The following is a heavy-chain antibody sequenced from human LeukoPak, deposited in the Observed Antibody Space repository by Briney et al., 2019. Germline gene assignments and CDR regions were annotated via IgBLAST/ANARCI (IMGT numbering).Heavy chain of an antibody. CDR2: MYPGDSQT. V-gene: IGHV5-51*01. CDR1: GYGFSGFW. J-gene: IGHJ5*02. D-gene: IGHD3-10*01. Sequence: GESLKISCKAYGYGFSGFWIGWVRQMPGKGLGWMGIMYPGDSQTRYSPSFQGQVTMSADKSVSTAYLQWSSLKASDTAFYYCARFSGSSFDKNWFDPWGQGTLVTVSS. CDR3: ARFSGSSFDKNWFDP.